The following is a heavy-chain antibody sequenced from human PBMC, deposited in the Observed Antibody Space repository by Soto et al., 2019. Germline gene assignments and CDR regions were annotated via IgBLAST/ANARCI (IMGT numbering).Heavy chain of an antibody. CDR1: GGSISSGGYY. CDR3: ARGCSSSWYQYYFDY. D-gene: IGHD6-13*01. Sequence: PSETLSLTCTVSGGSISSGGYYWSWIRQHPGKGLEWIGYIYYSGSTYYNPSLKSRVTISVDTSKNQFSLKLSSVTAADTAVYYCARGCSSSWYQYYFDYWGQGTLVTVSS. CDR2: IYYSGST. J-gene: IGHJ4*02. V-gene: IGHV4-31*03.